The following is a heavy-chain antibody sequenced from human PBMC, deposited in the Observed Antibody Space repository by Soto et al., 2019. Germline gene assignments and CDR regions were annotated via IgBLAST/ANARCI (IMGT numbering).Heavy chain of an antibody. J-gene: IGHJ6*02. Sequence: EVLLLESGGGLVQPGGSLRLSCAASGFTFSSYPMTWVRQAPGKGLEWVSSISGNSDAIFYADSVKGRFTISRENSRTTLYLQMNSLRAEDMAIYYCARILYSSQRDGVDVWGQGTTVTVSS. CDR2: ISGNSDAI. CDR1: GFTFSSYP. D-gene: IGHD2-8*01. CDR3: ARILYSSQRDGVDV. V-gene: IGHV3-23*01.